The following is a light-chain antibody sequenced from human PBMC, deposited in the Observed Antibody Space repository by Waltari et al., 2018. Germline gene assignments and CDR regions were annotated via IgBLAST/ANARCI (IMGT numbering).Light chain of an antibody. CDR3: QQYATAPPGFT. Sequence: EIVLTQSPGTLSLSPGERATLSCRASQSVSSSYLAWYQQKPGQAPRLLIYGASSRATGIPDRFSGSGSGTDFTLTISRLETEDCALYYCQQYATAPPGFTFGPGTKVDIK. J-gene: IGKJ3*01. V-gene: IGKV3-20*01. CDR2: GAS. CDR1: QSVSSSY.